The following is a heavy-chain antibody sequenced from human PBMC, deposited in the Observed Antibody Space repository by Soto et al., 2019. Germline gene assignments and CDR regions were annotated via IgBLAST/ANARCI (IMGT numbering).Heavy chain of an antibody. D-gene: IGHD3-3*01. Sequence: PGGSLRLSCAASGFTFSNAWMNWVRQAPGKGLEWVGRIKSKTDGGTTDYAAPVKGRFTISRDDSKNTLYLQMNSLKTEDTAVYYCTTDPFGVVITHAYYGMDVWGQGTTVTVSS. CDR2: IKSKTDGGTT. V-gene: IGHV3-15*07. CDR3: TTDPFGVVITHAYYGMDV. J-gene: IGHJ6*02. CDR1: GFTFSNAW.